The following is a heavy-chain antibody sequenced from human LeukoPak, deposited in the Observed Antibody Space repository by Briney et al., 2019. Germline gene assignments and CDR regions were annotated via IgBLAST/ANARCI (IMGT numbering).Heavy chain of an antibody. CDR3: ARHHYGDYVPFDY. J-gene: IGHJ4*02. CDR1: GGSISSYY. D-gene: IGHD4-17*01. V-gene: IGHV4-59*08. Sequence: KPSETLSLTCTVSGGSISSYYWSWIRQPPGKGLEWSGYIYYSGSTNYNPSLKSRVTISVDTSKNQFSLKLSSVTAADTAVYYCARHHYGDYVPFDYWGQGTLVTVSS. CDR2: IYYSGST.